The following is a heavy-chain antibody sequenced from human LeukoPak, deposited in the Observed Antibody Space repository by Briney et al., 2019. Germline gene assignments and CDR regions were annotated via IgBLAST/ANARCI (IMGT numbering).Heavy chain of an antibody. D-gene: IGHD6-19*01. J-gene: IGHJ4*02. V-gene: IGHV3-30*02. CDR2: IRYDGSNK. CDR1: GFTFSSYG. CDR3: TKEGVRGGQWLVRSTYFDY. Sequence: PGGSLRLSWAASGFTFSSYGIHWVRQAPGRGREWVAFIRYDGSNKYYADSVKGRCTISSDNSKTTLYLQMNSLRAEDTAVYYCTKEGVRGGQWLVRSTYFDYWGPGSLVTVSS.